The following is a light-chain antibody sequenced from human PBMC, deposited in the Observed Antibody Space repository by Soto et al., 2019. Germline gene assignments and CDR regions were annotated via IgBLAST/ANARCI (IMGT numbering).Light chain of an antibody. Sequence: EIVMTQSPATLFVSSGERATLSCRASQSVSSNLAWYQQKPGQAPRLLIYGASTRATGIPAGFSGSGSGTEFTLTISSLQSEEVAVYYCQQYNNWPPYTFGQGTKVDIK. J-gene: IGKJ2*01. V-gene: IGKV3-15*01. CDR1: QSVSSN. CDR2: GAS. CDR3: QQYNNWPPYT.